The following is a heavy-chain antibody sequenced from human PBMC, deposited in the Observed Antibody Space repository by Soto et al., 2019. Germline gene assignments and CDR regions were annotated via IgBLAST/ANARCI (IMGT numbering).Heavy chain of an antibody. CDR2: ISGSGGST. D-gene: IGHD2-21*01. Sequence: EVQLLESGGGLVQPGGSLRLSCAASGFTFSSYAMSWVRQAPGKGLEWVSAISGSGGSTYYADSVKGRFTISRDNSKNTLYLKMNSLRAEDTAVYYCARRPLDDPYCGGDCYWNWYFDLWGRGTLVTVSS. CDR3: ARRPLDDPYCGGDCYWNWYFDL. J-gene: IGHJ2*01. CDR1: GFTFSSYA. V-gene: IGHV3-23*01.